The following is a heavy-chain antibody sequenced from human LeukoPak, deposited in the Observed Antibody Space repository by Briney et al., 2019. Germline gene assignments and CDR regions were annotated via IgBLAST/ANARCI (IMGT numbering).Heavy chain of an antibody. J-gene: IGHJ3*01. CDR1: GDSVSGHY. CDR2: VSYSGGT. CDR3: ARAPMAITTSAFPDAFDF. Sequence: PSETLSLTCTVSGDSVSGHYWSWIRQTPGKGLEWIGYVSYSGGTNYNPSLKRRASISLDTSKNQFSLKLSSPAAADPAVYYCARAPMAITTSAFPDAFDFWGQGTMVTVSS. V-gene: IGHV4-59*02. D-gene: IGHD5-12*01.